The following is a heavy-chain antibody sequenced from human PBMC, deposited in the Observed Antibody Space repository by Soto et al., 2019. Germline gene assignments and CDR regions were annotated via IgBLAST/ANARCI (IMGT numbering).Heavy chain of an antibody. CDR2: VRNKANSHTT. J-gene: IGHJ4*02. Sequence: GGSLRLSCAASGFTFCDYYMDWVRQAPGKGLEWVGRVRNKANSHTTEYAASVKGRFTISRDDSKNSLSLQMNSLKSEDTAVYYCARGHHAFDYWGQGTLVTVSS. V-gene: IGHV3-72*01. CDR1: GFTFCDYY. CDR3: ARGHHAFDY.